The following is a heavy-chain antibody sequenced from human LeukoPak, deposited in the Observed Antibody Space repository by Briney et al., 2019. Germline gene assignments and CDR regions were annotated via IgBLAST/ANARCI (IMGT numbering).Heavy chain of an antibody. CDR3: AKALSTVTPDY. CDR1: GFAFNPYA. Sequence: GGSLRLSCAASGFAFNPYAMSWVRQAPGKGLEWVSGITGSGDNTYYADSVKGRFTISRDNSKNTLYLQMNSLRAEDTAIYYCAKALSTVTPDYWGQGTLVTVSS. J-gene: IGHJ4*02. CDR2: ITGSGDNT. D-gene: IGHD4-17*01. V-gene: IGHV3-23*01.